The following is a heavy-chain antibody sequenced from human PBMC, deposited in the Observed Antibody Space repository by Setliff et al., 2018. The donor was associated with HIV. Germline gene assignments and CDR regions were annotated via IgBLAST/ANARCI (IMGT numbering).Heavy chain of an antibody. V-gene: IGHV4-61*09. J-gene: IGHJ4*02. D-gene: IGHD4-4*01. CDR2: IYTSGST. CDR3: ARDPTTGVDY. Sequence: SETLSLTCTVSGDSISSGSYYWSWIRQPAGKGLEWIGHIYTSGSTNYNPSLKSRVTISVDTSKNQFSLKLNSVTAADTAMYYCARDPTTGVDYWGQGTLVTVSS. CDR1: GDSISSGSYY.